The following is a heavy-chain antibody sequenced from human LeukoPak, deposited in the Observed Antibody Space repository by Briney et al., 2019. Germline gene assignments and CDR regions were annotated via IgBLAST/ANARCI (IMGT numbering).Heavy chain of an antibody. Sequence: ASVKVSCKVSGYTLTELSMHWVRQAPGKGLEWMGRFDPEDGETIYAQKFQGRVTMTEDTSTNTAYMELSSLRSEDTAVYYCATQQLVRFVLRFQHWGQGTVVTVSS. CDR1: GYTLTELS. CDR2: FDPEDGET. J-gene: IGHJ1*01. V-gene: IGHV1-24*01. CDR3: ATQQLVRFVLRFQH. D-gene: IGHD6-13*01.